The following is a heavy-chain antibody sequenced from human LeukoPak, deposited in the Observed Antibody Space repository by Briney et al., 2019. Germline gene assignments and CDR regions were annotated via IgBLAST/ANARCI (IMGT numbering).Heavy chain of an antibody. D-gene: IGHD3-22*01. CDR1: GGSISNYY. V-gene: IGHV4-59*01. CDR2: IYYSGIT. J-gene: IGHJ5*02. Sequence: PSETLSLTCAVYGGSISNYYWSWLRQPPGKGLEWIGYIYYSGITNYNPSLESRVTITVDTPKNQFSLSLISVTAADTAVYYCAREGYYDSSGYRHNWFDPWGQGTLVTVSS. CDR3: AREGYYDSSGYRHNWFDP.